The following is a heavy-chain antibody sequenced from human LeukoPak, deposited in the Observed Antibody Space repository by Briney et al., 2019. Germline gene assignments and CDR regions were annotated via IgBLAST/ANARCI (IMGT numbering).Heavy chain of an antibody. D-gene: IGHD6-13*01. V-gene: IGHV3-23*01. CDR1: GFTFSSYA. J-gene: IGHJ6*02. CDR2: ISGSGGST. CDR3: AKDSRPSSWYLGLPTYYYYYYGMDV. Sequence: PGGSLRLSCAASGFTFSSYAMSWVRQAPGKGLEWVSAISGSGGSTYYADSVKGRFTISRDNSKNTLYLQMNSLRAEDTAVYYCAKDSRPSSWYLGLPTYYYYYYGMDVWGQGTTVTVSS.